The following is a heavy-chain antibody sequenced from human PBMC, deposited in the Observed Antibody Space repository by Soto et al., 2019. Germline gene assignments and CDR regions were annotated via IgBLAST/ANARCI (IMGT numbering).Heavy chain of an antibody. CDR2: ISGSGGST. CDR1: GFTFSSYA. J-gene: IGHJ4*02. D-gene: IGHD1-26*01. CDR3: ARRGSGSYYDY. Sequence: EVQLLESRGGVVQPGGSLRLSCAASGFTFSSYAMRWVRQAPVKGLEWVSAISGSGGSTYYADSVKGRFTISRDNSKNTLYLQMNSLRAEDTAVYYCARRGSGSYYDYWGQGTLVTVSS. V-gene: IGHV3-23*01.